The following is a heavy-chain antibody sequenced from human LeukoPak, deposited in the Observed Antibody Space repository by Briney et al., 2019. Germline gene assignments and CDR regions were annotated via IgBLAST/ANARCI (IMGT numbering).Heavy chain of an antibody. CDR3: ARRHSSGWFYY. V-gene: IGHV4-4*07. CDR1: GGSISIYY. CDR2: IHTSGST. Sequence: PSETLSLTCTVSGGSISIYYWSWIRQPAGKGLEWIGRIHTSGSTKYNPSLKSRVTMSVDTSKNQFSLKLSSGTAADTAVYYCARRHSSGWFYYWGQGTLVTVSS. J-gene: IGHJ4*02. D-gene: IGHD6-19*01.